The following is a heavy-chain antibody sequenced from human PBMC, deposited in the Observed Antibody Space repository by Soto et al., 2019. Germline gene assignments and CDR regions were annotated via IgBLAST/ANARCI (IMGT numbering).Heavy chain of an antibody. CDR1: GFTFSCYS. CDR2: FRTSGDGGTT. CDR3: AKKVNSGPGSQYFDY. V-gene: IGHV3-23*01. D-gene: IGHD3-10*01. J-gene: IGHJ4*02. Sequence: GESLKISCAASGFTFSCYSMSWVRQAPGKGLEWVSGFRTSGDGGTTYYADSVKGRFTISRDNSKNMLFLQMNSLRAEDTAIYYCAKKVNSGPGSQYFDYWGQGTLVTVSS.